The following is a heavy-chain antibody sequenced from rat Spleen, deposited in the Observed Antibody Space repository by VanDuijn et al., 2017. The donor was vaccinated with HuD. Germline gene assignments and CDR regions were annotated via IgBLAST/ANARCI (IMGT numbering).Heavy chain of an antibody. Sequence: EVQLVESGGGLVHPGRSLKLSCVTSGFTFSNYNMTWVRQAPTKGLEWVASISPSGGNTYYRDSVKGRFTVSRDIEKSTLYLQMDSLRSEDTATYHCASHRHYTVYIMDAWGQGASVTVSS. D-gene: IGHD1-1*01. CDR3: ASHRHYTVYIMDA. J-gene: IGHJ4*01. V-gene: IGHV5-25*01. CDR1: GFTFSNYN. CDR2: ISPSGGNT.